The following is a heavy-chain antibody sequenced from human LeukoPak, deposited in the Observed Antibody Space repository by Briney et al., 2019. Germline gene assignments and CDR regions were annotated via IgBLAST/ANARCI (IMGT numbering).Heavy chain of an antibody. CDR2: INPSGGST. D-gene: IGHD2-2*01. J-gene: IGHJ5*02. CDR3: ARDSLGYCSSTSCNPARKNWFDP. V-gene: IGHV1-46*01. CDR1: GYTFTSYY. Sequence: ASVKVSCKASGYTFTSYYMHWVRQAPGQGPEWMGIINPSGGSTSYAQKFQGRVTMTRDMSTSTVYMELSSLRSEDTAVYYCARDSLGYCSSTSCNPARKNWFDPWGQGTLVTVSS.